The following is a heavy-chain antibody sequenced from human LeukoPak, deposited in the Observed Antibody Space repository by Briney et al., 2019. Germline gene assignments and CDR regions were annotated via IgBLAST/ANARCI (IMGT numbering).Heavy chain of an antibody. CDR2: IYHSGST. CDR3: ARVVQSTDSSGFYLPEYFQH. J-gene: IGHJ1*01. D-gene: IGHD3-22*01. V-gene: IGHV4-38-2*02. CDR1: GDSISSGDYY. Sequence: SETLSLTCTVSGDSISSGDYYWGWIRQPPGKGLEWIGSIYHSGSTYYNPSLKSRVTISVDTSKNQFSLKLRSVTAADTAVYYCARVVQSTDSSGFYLPEYFQHWGQGTLVTVSS.